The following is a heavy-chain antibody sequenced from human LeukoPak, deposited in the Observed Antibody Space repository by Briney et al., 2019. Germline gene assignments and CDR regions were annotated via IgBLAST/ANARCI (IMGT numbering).Heavy chain of an antibody. CDR1: GFAFSIYA. Sequence: PGGSLRLSCAASGFAFSIYAMSWVRQAPAMGLEWVSSISGGGGGTYYADSVKGRFTISRDNAKNTLYLQMNSLRAEDTAVYYCAKEDRSSSRSAFAYWGQGALVTVSS. CDR3: AKEDRSSSRSAFAY. J-gene: IGHJ4*01. V-gene: IGHV3-23*01. D-gene: IGHD6-6*01. CDR2: ISGGGGGT.